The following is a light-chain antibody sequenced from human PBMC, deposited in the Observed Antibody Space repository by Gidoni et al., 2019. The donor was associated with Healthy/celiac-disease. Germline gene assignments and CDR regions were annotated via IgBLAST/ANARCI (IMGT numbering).Light chain of an antibody. CDR1: QSVLYSSNNKNY. CDR3: QQYYSTPFT. V-gene: IGKV4-1*01. CDR2: WAS. Sequence: DIVMTQSPDSLAVSLGERATINCKSSQSVLYSSNNKNYLAWYQQKPGQPPKLLIYWASTRESGVPDRFSSSGSGTDFTLTISSLQAEDVAVYYCQQYYSTPFTFGPXTKVDI. J-gene: IGKJ3*01.